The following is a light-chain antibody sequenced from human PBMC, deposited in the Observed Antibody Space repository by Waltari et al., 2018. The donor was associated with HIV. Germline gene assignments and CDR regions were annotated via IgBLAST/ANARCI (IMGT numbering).Light chain of an antibody. CDR1: SSDVGHYNY. J-gene: IGLJ3*02. Sequence: QSALTQPASVSGSPGQSITISCTGTSSDVGHYNYVSWYQQHPGKAPKLLIYDVSKWPSGVPDRFSGSKSGNTASLTISGLQAEDEADYYCCSYAGSYTFVFGGGTKLTVL. CDR2: DVS. CDR3: CSYAGSYTFV. V-gene: IGLV2-11*01.